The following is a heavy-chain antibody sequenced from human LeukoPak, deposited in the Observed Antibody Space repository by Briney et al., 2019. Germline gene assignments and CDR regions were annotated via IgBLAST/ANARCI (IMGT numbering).Heavy chain of an antibody. V-gene: IGHV4-59*01. CDR2: VDHTGST. D-gene: IGHD1-26*01. CDR3: ARDLRIVGATYYYYMDV. Sequence: PSETLSLTCSVSDDSITMYYWTWIRQPPGKGLEWIGYVDHTGSTNFNPSLNGRVSISRDTTKNLFSLRLRSVTAADTAVYYCARDLRIVGATYYYYMDVWGKGTTVTVSS. J-gene: IGHJ6*03. CDR1: DDSITMYY.